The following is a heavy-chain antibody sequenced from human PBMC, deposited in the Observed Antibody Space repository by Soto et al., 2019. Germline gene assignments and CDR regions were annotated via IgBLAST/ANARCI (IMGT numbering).Heavy chain of an antibody. D-gene: IGHD6-13*01. V-gene: IGHV2-5*02. CDR3: AHSVGGTRYFAY. J-gene: IGHJ4*02. Sequence: QITLKESGPTLVKPTQTLTLTCTFSGFSLNTNGVGVGWIRQSPGKAPEWLALIYWDDDKRYSPSLKSRLTITKDTSKNQVVLTMTNMDTVDTATYYCAHSVGGTRYFAYWGQGTLVTVSS. CDR2: IYWDDDK. CDR1: GFSLNTNGVG.